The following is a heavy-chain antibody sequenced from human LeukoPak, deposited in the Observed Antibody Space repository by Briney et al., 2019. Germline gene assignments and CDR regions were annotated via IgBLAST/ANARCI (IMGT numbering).Heavy chain of an antibody. J-gene: IGHJ3*02. D-gene: IGHD1-7*01. V-gene: IGHV4-30-4*08. CDR1: GGSISSGDYY. Sequence: SQTLSLTCTVSGGSISSGDYYWSWIRQPPGKGLEWIGYIYYSGSTYYNPSLKSRVTISVDTSKNQFSLKLSSVTAADTAVYYCARDASELELQAFDIWGQGTMSPSLQ. CDR2: IYYSGST. CDR3: ARDASELELQAFDI.